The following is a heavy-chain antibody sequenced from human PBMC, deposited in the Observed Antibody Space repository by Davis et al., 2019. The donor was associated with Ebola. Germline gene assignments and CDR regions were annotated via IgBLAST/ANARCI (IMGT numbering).Heavy chain of an antibody. CDR1: GFTFSSYD. J-gene: IGHJ6*02. V-gene: IGHV3-30*03. Sequence: GESLKISCAASGFTFSSYDMHWVRQAPGKGLEWVAVISYDGSNKYYADSVKGRFTISRDNSKNTLYLQMNSLRAEDTAVYYCARKGHMDVWGQGTTVTVSS. CDR2: ISYDGSNK. CDR3: ARKGHMDV.